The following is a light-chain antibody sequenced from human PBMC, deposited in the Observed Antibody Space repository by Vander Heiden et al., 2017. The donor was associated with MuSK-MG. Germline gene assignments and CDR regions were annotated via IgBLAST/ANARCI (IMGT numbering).Light chain of an antibody. J-gene: IGKJ2*01. V-gene: IGKV3-15*01. Sequence: EIVMTQSPATLSVPPGERATLSCRASQSVSSNLAWYQQKPGQAPRLLIYGASTRATGIPARFSGSGYGTEFTLTISSRQSEDFAVYYCQQYNNGHPSTFGQGTRMESK. CDR2: GAS. CDR1: QSVSSN. CDR3: QQYNNGHPST.